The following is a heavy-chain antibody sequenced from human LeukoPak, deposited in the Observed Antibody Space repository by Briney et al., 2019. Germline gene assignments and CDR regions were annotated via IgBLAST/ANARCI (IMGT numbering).Heavy chain of an antibody. CDR3: ARGLSGHYDFWSGSLYYFDY. CDR2: ISSSSSYI. D-gene: IGHD3-3*01. J-gene: IGHJ4*02. V-gene: IGHV3-21*01. CDR1: GFTFSSYS. Sequence: KSGGSLRLSCAAAGFTFSSYSMTWVHQAPGKGLEWVSSISSSSSYIYYAGPVKVRFTTSRANAKNSLYVQMTSLRAEDTAVYYCARGLSGHYDFWSGSLYYFDYWGQGTLVTVSS.